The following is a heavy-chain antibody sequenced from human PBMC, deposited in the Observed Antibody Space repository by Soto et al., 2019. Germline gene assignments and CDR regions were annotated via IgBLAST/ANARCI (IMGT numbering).Heavy chain of an antibody. D-gene: IGHD2-15*01. CDR1: GFTFSDYY. CDR2: ICSSGSTI. Sequence: GGSLRLSCAASGFTFSDYYMSWIRQAPGKGLEWVSYICSSGSTIYYADSVKGRFTISRDNAKNSLYLQMNSLRAEDTAVYYCARVKVGYCSGGSCYSWDYYYYMDVWGKGTTVTVSS. CDR3: ARVKVGYCSGGSCYSWDYYYYMDV. J-gene: IGHJ6*03. V-gene: IGHV3-11*01.